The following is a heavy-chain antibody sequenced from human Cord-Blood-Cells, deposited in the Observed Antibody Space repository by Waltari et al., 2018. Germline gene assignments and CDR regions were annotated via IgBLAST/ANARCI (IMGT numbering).Heavy chain of an antibody. CDR2: MNPNSGGT. V-gene: IGHV1-2*02. J-gene: IGHJ4*02. Sequence: QVQLVQSGAEGETPGAAVTVSCKAAGYTFTGYYMHWARQAPGQGLEWMGWMNPNSGGTNYAQKFQGRVTMTRDTSISTAYMELSRLRSDDTAVYYCARGWGGTPFDYWGQGTLVTVSS. CDR3: ARGWGGTPFDY. CDR1: GYTFTGYY. D-gene: IGHD7-27*01.